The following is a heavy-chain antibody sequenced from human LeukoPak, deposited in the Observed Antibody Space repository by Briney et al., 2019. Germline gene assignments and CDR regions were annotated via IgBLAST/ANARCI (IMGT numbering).Heavy chain of an antibody. J-gene: IGHJ4*02. CDR3: ARASSGWLGSYFDS. CDR2: INPNSGGT. Sequence: GASVKVSCKASGYTFTGYYMHWVRQAPGQGLEWMGRINPNSGGTNYAQKFQGRVTMTRDTSISTAYMELSRLRSDATAVYYCARASSGWLGSYFDSWGQGTLVTVSS. CDR1: GYTFTGYY. D-gene: IGHD6-19*01. V-gene: IGHV1-2*06.